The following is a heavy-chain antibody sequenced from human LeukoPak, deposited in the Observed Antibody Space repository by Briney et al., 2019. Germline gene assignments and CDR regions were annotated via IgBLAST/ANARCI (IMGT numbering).Heavy chain of an antibody. D-gene: IGHD4-23*01. CDR3: AREDKITPFDY. Sequence: PGGSLRLSCAASGFTVSSNYMSWVRQAPGKGLEWVSVIYSGGSTYYADSVKGRFTISRDSSKNTLYLQMNSLRAEDTAVYYCAREDKITPFDYWGQGTLVTVSS. V-gene: IGHV3-66*01. CDR2: IYSGGST. CDR1: GFTVSSNY. J-gene: IGHJ4*02.